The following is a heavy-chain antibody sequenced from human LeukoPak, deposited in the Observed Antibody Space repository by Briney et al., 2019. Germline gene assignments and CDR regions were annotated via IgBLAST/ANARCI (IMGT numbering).Heavy chain of an antibody. CDR1: GGSFSDYY. D-gene: IGHD2-2*01. Sequence: SETLSLTCALYGGSFSDYYWSWIRQPPGKGLEWLAEINHDSNIKYHPTLESRATISLDTSKNQFSLRRTSVTAADTAVYYCVRGDRGGYCNSASCSGSFDTGGQGSQDTVSS. CDR2: INHDSNI. V-gene: IGHV4-34*01. J-gene: IGHJ5*02. CDR3: VRGDRGGYCNSASCSGSFDT.